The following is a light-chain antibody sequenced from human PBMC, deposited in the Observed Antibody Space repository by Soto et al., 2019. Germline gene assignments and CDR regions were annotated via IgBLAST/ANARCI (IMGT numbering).Light chain of an antibody. CDR2: AAS. J-gene: IGKJ4*01. CDR3: QQSYSTPHT. CDR1: QSISSY. Sequence: DIQMTQSSSSLSASVGDRVTITCRASQSISSYLNWYQQKPGKAPKLLIYAASSLQSGVPSRFSGSGPGTDFTLTISSLQPEDFATYYCQQSYSTPHTFGGGTKVEIK. V-gene: IGKV1-39*01.